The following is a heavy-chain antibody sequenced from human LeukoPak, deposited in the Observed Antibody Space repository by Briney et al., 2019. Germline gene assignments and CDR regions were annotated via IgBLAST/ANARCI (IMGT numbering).Heavy chain of an antibody. Sequence: PGGSLRLSCAASGFTFSSYGMHWVRQAPGKGLEWVTFISYDGSNKLYADSGRGRFTVSRDNSKNTLYLQMNSLRAEDTAVYYCASMYSSSFWGQGTLVTVSS. CDR2: ISYDGSNK. CDR1: GFTFSSYG. CDR3: ASMYSSSF. V-gene: IGHV3-30*03. D-gene: IGHD6-13*01. J-gene: IGHJ4*02.